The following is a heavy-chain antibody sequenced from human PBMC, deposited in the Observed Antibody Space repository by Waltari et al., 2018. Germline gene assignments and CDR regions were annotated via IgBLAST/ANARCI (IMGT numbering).Heavy chain of an antibody. J-gene: IGHJ3*02. CDR1: GVTFSSYS. D-gene: IGHD2-21*02. Sequence: EVQLVESGGCLVQHGGSLRLSCAAPGVTFSSYSMSRCRRAPGKGLEWVSAISGSGGSTYYADSVKGRFTISRDNSKNTLYLQMNSLRAEDTAVYYCAKVLGVTEEAFDIWGQGTMVTVSS. CDR3: AKVLGVTEEAFDI. V-gene: IGHV3-23*04. CDR2: ISGSGGST.